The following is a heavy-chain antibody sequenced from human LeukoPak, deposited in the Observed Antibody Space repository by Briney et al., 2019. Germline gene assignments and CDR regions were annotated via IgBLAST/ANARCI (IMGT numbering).Heavy chain of an antibody. CDR3: ASLAGTPPYYFDY. D-gene: IGHD6-19*01. V-gene: IGHV4-34*01. Sequence: SETLSLTCAVYGGSFSGYYWSWIRQPPGKGLEWIGEINHSGSTNYNPSLKSRVTISVDKSKNQFSLKLSSVTAADTAVYYCASLAGTPPYYFDYWGQGTLVTVSS. J-gene: IGHJ4*02. CDR1: GGSFSGYY. CDR2: INHSGST.